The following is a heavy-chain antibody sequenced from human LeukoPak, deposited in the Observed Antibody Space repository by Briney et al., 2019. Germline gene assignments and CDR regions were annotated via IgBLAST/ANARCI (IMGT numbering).Heavy chain of an antibody. CDR1: GGSISSGGYY. J-gene: IGHJ5*02. Sequence: PSQTLSLTCTVSGGSISSGGYYWSWIRQHPGKGLEWIGYIYYSGGTYYNPSLKSRVTISVDTSKNQFSLKLSSVTAADTAVYYCARAQGFGDRRFDPWGQGTLVTVSS. CDR2: IYYSGGT. V-gene: IGHV4-31*03. D-gene: IGHD3-10*01. CDR3: ARAQGFGDRRFDP.